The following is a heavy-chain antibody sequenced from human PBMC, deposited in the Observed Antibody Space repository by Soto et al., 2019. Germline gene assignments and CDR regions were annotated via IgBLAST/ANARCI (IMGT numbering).Heavy chain of an antibody. Sequence: PGGSLRLSCAASGFTFNNYAMNWARQAPGKGLEWVSGISGSGGTTYYADSVKGRFTISADKSISTAYLQWSSLKASDTAMYYCASQEMATKNVDAFDIWGQGTMVTVSS. CDR1: GFTFNNYA. D-gene: IGHD5-12*01. CDR2: ISGSGGTT. V-gene: IGHV3-23*01. CDR3: ASQEMATKNVDAFDI. J-gene: IGHJ3*02.